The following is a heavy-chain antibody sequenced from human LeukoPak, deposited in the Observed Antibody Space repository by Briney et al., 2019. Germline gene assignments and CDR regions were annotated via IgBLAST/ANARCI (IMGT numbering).Heavy chain of an antibody. CDR1: GGTFSSYA. J-gene: IGHJ4*02. V-gene: IGHV1-69*04. D-gene: IGHD3-22*01. CDR3: ARGYDSSGNFDY. Sequence: SVKVSCKASGGTFSSYAISWVRQAPGQGLEWMGRIIPILGIANYAQKFQGRVTITADKSTSTAYMELSSLRSEDTAVYYCARGYDSSGNFDYWGQGTLVTVSS. CDR2: IIPILGIA.